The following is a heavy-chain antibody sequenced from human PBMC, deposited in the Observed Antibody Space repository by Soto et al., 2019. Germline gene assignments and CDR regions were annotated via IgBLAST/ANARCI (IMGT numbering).Heavy chain of an antibody. V-gene: IGHV1-2*02. CDR3: ARVIRGAYYNSPLDT. J-gene: IGHJ5*02. CDR2: INPYSGGA. D-gene: IGHD3-10*01. Sequence: GXSVKVSCKHSGSTFTDYFRHWVRQAPGQGLEWMGWINPYSGGADYAQSFQGRVTMTRDTSISTVYMELSRLRFDGTAVYYCARVIRGAYYNSPLDTWGQGTVVTVSS. CDR1: GSTFTDYF.